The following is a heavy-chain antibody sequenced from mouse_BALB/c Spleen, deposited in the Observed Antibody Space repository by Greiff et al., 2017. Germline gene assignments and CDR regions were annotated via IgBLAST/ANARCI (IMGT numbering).Heavy chain of an antibody. CDR1: GYTFTDYA. CDR3: ARLEDYFDY. J-gene: IGHJ2*01. CDR2: ISTYYGNT. V-gene: IGHV1S137*01. Sequence: QVQLQQSGPELVRPGVSVKISCKGSGYTFTDYAMHWVKQSHAKSLEWIGVISTYYGNTNYNQKFKGKATMTVDKSSSTAYMELARLTSEDSANYYCARLEDYFDYWGQGTTLTVSS.